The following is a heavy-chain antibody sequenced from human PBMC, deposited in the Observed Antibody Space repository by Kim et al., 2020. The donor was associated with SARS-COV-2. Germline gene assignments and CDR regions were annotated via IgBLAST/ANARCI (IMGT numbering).Heavy chain of an antibody. Sequence: NSEWSSKGYAKPVRGRFTISRDNAKNPLYLQMNSLGAEDTAVYYCASPSGWGQGTLVTVSS. CDR2: NSEWSSK. CDR3: ASPSG. D-gene: IGHD1-26*01. V-gene: IGHV3-74*01. J-gene: IGHJ4*02.